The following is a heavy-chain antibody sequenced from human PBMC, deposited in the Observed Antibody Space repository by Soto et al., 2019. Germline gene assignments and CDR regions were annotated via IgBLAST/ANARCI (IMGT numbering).Heavy chain of an antibody. CDR2: IWYDGSNK. CDR3: AREGDYSDYQNHFDY. CDR1: GFIFSNYG. V-gene: IGHV3-33*01. J-gene: IGHJ4*02. D-gene: IGHD4-17*01. Sequence: QVQLVESGGGVVQPGRSLRLSCAASGFIFSNYGMHWVRQAPGKGLEWVAVIWYDGSNKYYADSVKGRFTISRDNSKNTLYLQMNSLRAEGRAVYYCAREGDYSDYQNHFDYWGQGTLVTVSS.